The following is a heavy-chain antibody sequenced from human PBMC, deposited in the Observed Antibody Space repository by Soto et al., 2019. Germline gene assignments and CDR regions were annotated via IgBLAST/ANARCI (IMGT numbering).Heavy chain of an antibody. CDR1: GFTFSSYW. Sequence: GGSLRLSCAASGFTFSSYWMSWVRQAPGKGLEWVANIKQDGSEKYYVDSVKGRFTISRDNAKNSLYLQMNSLRAEDTAVYYCARDGIDFWSVYYYYYMDVWGKGTTVTVSS. V-gene: IGHV3-7*01. CDR3: ARDGIDFWSVYYYYYMDV. J-gene: IGHJ6*03. CDR2: IKQDGSEK. D-gene: IGHD3-3*01.